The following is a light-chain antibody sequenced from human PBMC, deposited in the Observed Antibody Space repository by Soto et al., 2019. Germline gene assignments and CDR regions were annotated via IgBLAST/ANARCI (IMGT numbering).Light chain of an antibody. CDR2: KAS. V-gene: IGKV1-5*03. J-gene: IGKJ5*01. CDR1: QSISSW. Sequence: DIQMTQSPSTLSASVGDRVTITCRASQSISSWLAWYQQKPGKAPKLLIYKASSLESGVPSRFSGSGSGTEFTITISSLQPDDFANYYCQQSNSYSFGQGTRLEIK. CDR3: QQSNSYS.